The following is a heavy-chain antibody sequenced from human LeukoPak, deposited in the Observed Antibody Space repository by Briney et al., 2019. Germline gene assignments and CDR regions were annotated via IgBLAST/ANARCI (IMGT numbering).Heavy chain of an antibody. CDR2: INHSGST. J-gene: IGHJ6*03. Sequence: SETLSLTCAVYGGSFSDYYWSWIRQPPGKGLEWIGEINHSGSTNYSPSLKGRVTLSVDTSKNQFSLKLSSVTAADTAVYYCAREGWYPDPYYYYYMDVWGKGTTVTISS. D-gene: IGHD6-19*01. CDR3: AREGWYPDPYYYYYMDV. V-gene: IGHV4-34*01. CDR1: GGSFSDYY.